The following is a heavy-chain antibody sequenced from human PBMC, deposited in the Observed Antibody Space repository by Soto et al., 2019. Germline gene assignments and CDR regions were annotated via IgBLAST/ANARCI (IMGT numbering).Heavy chain of an antibody. V-gene: IGHV4-59*01. J-gene: IGHJ3*02. CDR1: GGSISSYY. Sequence: SETLSLTCTVSGGSISSYYWSWIRQPPGKGLEWIGYIYYSGSTNYNPSLKSPVTISVDTSKNQFSLKLSSVTAADTAVYYCARNHRRGYCSGGSCYSAPVYQDAFDIWGQGTMVTVSS. CDR3: ARNHRRGYCSGGSCYSAPVYQDAFDI. D-gene: IGHD2-15*01. CDR2: IYYSGST.